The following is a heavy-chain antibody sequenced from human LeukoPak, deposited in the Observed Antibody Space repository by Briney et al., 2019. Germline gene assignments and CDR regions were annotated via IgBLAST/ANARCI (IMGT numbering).Heavy chain of an antibody. Sequence: GGSQRLSCAASGFTFSNYGMSWVRQAPGKGLEWVSAISGSGGSTYYADSVKGRFTISRDNSKNTLYLQMNSLRAEDTVVYYCAKDSSYRDGYNWNYWGQGTLVTVSS. V-gene: IGHV3-23*01. CDR1: GFTFSNYG. J-gene: IGHJ4*02. D-gene: IGHD5-24*01. CDR3: AKDSSYRDGYNWNY. CDR2: ISGSGGST.